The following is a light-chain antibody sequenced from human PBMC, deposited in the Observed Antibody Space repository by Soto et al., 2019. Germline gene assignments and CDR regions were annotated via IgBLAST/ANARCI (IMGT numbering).Light chain of an antibody. Sequence: EIVLTQSPATLSLSPGDRATLSCGASQSVRSSYVAWYQQKAGLAPRLLIYDGSSRASGIPDRVSGSGSGTDFTLTSGRLEPEDFAVDYCQQYDNSAPLSFGGGTKVEMK. CDR3: QQYDNSAPLS. CDR2: DGS. J-gene: IGKJ4*01. CDR1: QSVRSSY. V-gene: IGKV3D-20*01.